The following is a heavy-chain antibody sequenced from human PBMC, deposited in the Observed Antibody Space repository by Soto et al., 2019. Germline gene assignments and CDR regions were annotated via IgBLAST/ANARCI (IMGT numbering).Heavy chain of an antibody. D-gene: IGHD2-2*02. CDR1: GYPFSSYG. J-gene: IGHJ6*02. CDR3: ATNRSYCSSTSCYIGYYYYYGMDV. CDR2: ISAYNGNT. Sequence: ASVKVACKASGYPFSSYGISWLRQAPGQGLEWMGWISAYNGNTNYAQKLQGRVTMTTDTSTSTAYMELRSLRSDDTAVYYCATNRSYCSSTSCYIGYYYYYGMDVWGQGTTVTVSS. V-gene: IGHV1-18*04.